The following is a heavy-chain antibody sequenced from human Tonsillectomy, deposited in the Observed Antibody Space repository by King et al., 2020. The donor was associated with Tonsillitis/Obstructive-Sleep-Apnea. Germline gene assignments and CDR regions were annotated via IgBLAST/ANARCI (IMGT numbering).Heavy chain of an antibody. CDR2: ISHTGST. CDR3: ARDNGGGSAFDI. Sequence: VQLQQWGAGLLKPSETLSLTCGVYGGSFSGYYWSWIRQLPGKGLEWIGEISHTGSTNYNPSLKSRVSISVDTSKNQLSLKLSSVTAADTALYYCARDNGGGSAFDIWGQGTMVTVSS. D-gene: IGHD3-16*01. J-gene: IGHJ3*02. V-gene: IGHV4-34*01. CDR1: GGSFSGYY.